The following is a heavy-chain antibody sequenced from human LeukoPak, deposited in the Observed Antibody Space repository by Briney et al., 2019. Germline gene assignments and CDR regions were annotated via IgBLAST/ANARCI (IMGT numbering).Heavy chain of an antibody. J-gene: IGHJ4*02. V-gene: IGHV1-69*04. CDR3: ARVRVVGATSPYYFDY. CDR1: GGTFSSYA. Sequence: SVKVSCKASGGTFSSYAISWVRQAPGQGLEWMGRIIPILGIANYAQKFQGRVTITADKSTSTAYMELSSLRSEDTAVYYCARVRVVGATSPYYFDYWGQGTLVTVSS. CDR2: IIPILGIA. D-gene: IGHD1-26*01.